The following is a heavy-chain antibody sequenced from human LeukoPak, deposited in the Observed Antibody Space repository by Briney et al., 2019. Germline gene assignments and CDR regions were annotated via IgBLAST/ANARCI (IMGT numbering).Heavy chain of an antibody. V-gene: IGHV3-74*01. D-gene: IGHD3-10*01. Sequence: GGSLRLSCAASGFSISSYWMHWVRQVPGRGLVWVSRINPGGSSTAYADSVKGRFTVSRDNAKNSLYLQMNSLRAEDTAVYYCAREGEWFGELPYFDYWGQGTLVTVSS. CDR2: INPGGSST. CDR3: AREGEWFGELPYFDY. CDR1: GFSISSYW. J-gene: IGHJ4*02.